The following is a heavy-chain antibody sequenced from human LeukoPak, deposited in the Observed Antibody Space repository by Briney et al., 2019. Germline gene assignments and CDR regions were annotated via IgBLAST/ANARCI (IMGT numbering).Heavy chain of an antibody. J-gene: IGHJ4*02. CDR1: GFTFSDYA. V-gene: IGHV3-48*04. D-gene: IGHD1-26*01. Sequence: GGSLRLSCGASGFTFSDYAMLWVRQAPGKGLEWISFISGDRSTIFLADSVRGRFITSRDNAQSSLYLQMNSLRAEDTAVYYCARDRPVVGAIDFWGQGTLVTVSS. CDR2: ISGDRSTI. CDR3: ARDRPVVGAIDF.